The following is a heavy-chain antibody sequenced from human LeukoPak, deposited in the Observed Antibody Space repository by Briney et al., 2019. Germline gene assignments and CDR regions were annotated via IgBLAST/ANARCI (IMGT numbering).Heavy chain of an antibody. CDR2: ISYDGSNK. V-gene: IGHV3-30*18. J-gene: IGHJ1*01. CDR3: AKSGKDTYSSSWAKYFQH. D-gene: IGHD6-13*01. Sequence: GGSLRLSCAASGFTFSSYGMHWVRQAPGKGLEWVAVISYDGSNKYYADSVKGRFTISRDNSKNTLYLQMNSLRAEDTAVYYCAKSGKDTYSSSWAKYFQHWGQGTLVTVSS. CDR1: GFTFSSYG.